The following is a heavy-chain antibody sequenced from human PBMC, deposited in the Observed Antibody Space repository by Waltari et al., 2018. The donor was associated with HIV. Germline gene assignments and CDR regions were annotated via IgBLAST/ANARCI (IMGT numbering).Heavy chain of an antibody. CDR2: INHSGST. Sequence: QVQLQQWGAGLLKPSETLSFTCAVYGGSFSGYYWSWIRQPPGKGLEWIGEINHSGSTNYNPSLKSRVTISVDTSKNQFSLKLSSVTAADTAVYYCARGKIWADYWGQGTLVTVSS. J-gene: IGHJ4*02. CDR1: GGSFSGYY. D-gene: IGHD3-16*01. CDR3: ARGKIWADY. V-gene: IGHV4-34*01.